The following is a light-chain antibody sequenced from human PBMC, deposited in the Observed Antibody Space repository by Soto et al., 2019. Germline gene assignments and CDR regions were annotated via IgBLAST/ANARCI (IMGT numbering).Light chain of an antibody. CDR3: HQCDSSPWT. Sequence: EIVLTQSPGTLSVSPGKRATLSCRSSQSVSSSYLAWYQQKPGQAPRLLIYGASSRATGIPDRFSGSGSGTDFTLTISRLEPEDFAVFYCHQCDSSPWTFGQGTKVDIK. CDR1: QSVSSSY. CDR2: GAS. V-gene: IGKV3-20*01. J-gene: IGKJ1*01.